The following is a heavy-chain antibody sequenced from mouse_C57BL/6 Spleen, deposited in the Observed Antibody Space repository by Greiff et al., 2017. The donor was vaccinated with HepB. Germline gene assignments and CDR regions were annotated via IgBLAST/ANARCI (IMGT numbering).Heavy chain of an antibody. CDR2: IDPSDSET. CDR3: ARISSGLAWFAY. CDR1: GYTFTSYW. D-gene: IGHD3-2*02. Sequence: QVHVKQSGAELVRPGSSVKLSCKASGYTFTSYWMHWVKQRPIQGLEWIGNIDPSDSETHYNQKFKDKATLTVDKSSSTAYMQLSSLTSEDSAVYYCARISSGLAWFAYWGQGTLVTVSA. V-gene: IGHV1-52*01. J-gene: IGHJ3*01.